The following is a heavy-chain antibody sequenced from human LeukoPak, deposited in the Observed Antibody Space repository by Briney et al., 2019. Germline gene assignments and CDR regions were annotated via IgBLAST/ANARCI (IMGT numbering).Heavy chain of an antibody. CDR1: GGSISSHY. CDR2: IYYSGST. V-gene: IGHV4-59*11. Sequence: SETLSLTCTVSGGSISSHYWSWIRQPPGKGLEWIGYIYYSGSTNYNPSLKSRVTISVDTSKNQFPLKLSSVTAADTAVYYCARELIHDSSGPKFDYWGQGTLVTVSS. CDR3: ARELIHDSSGPKFDY. J-gene: IGHJ4*02. D-gene: IGHD3-22*01.